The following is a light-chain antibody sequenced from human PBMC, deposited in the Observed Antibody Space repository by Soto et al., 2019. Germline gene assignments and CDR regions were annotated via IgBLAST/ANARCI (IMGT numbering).Light chain of an antibody. J-gene: IGKJ3*01. CDR3: MQSISRVT. V-gene: IGKV2D-29*01. CDR2: EVS. Sequence: DIVMTXXPXXXXVXXXQXXSIXCKSSQSLLHSDGKTYLYWYLQKPGQPPQLLIYEVSNRFSGVPDRFSGSGSGTDFTLKISRVEAEDVGVYYCMQSISRVTFGPGTKVDIK. CDR1: QSLLHSDGKTY.